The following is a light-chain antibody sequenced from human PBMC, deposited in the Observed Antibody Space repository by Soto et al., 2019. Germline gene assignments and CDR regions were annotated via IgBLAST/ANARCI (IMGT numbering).Light chain of an antibody. CDR1: QSISGY. V-gene: IGKV1-5*01. J-gene: IGKJ1*01. Sequence: DIPMTQSPSTLSASVGDRVTITCRASQSISGYLAWYQQKAGKAPNLLIYDASNLEGGVPSRFSGSGSGTEFTLTISSLQPEDFATYYCHQYNSYSPWTFGQGTKVENK. CDR3: HQYNSYSPWT. CDR2: DAS.